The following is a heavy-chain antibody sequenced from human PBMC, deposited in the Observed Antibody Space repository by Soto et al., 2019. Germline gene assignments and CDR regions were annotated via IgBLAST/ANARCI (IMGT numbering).Heavy chain of an antibody. CDR1: GGTFSSYA. D-gene: IGHD2-2*01. CDR3: ARSQGSNNSLALYYYYSHGMDV. CDR2: IIPIAETT. J-gene: IGHJ6*02. Sequence: QVQLVQSGAEVKKPGSSVKVSCKASGGTFSSYAISWVRQAPGQGLEWMGGIIPIAETTNYAQKFPGRVTITADESTSTAYMELSSLRSEDTAVYYCARSQGSNNSLALYYYYSHGMDVWGQGTTVTVSS. V-gene: IGHV1-69*01.